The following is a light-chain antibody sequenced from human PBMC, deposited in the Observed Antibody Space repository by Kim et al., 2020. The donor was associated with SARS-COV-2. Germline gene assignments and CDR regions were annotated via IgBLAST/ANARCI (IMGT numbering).Light chain of an antibody. V-gene: IGLV2-14*01. Sequence: QSVLTQPASVSGSPGQSITISCTGTSSDVGDYNYVSWYQQHPGKAPKLMIYDVSKRPSGVSNRFSVSKSGNTASLTISGLQAEDEADYYCSSYTSSSTYVCGTGTKVTVL. CDR2: DVS. CDR3: SSYTSSSTYV. J-gene: IGLJ1*01. CDR1: SSDVGDYNY.